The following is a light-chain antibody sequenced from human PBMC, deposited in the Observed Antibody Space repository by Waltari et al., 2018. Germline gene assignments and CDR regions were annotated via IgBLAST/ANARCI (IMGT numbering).Light chain of an antibody. CDR1: QSVSNNF. CDR2: GAS. V-gene: IGKV3D-20*02. J-gene: IGKJ5*01. CDR3: QQRSNWPLIT. Sequence: EIVLTQSPGTLSLSPGERATLPCRASQSVSNNFLAWYQQKPGHAPRLLIFGASRRATGIPDRFSGSGSGTDFTLTISRLEPEDFAVYSCQQRSNWPLITFGQGTRLEIK.